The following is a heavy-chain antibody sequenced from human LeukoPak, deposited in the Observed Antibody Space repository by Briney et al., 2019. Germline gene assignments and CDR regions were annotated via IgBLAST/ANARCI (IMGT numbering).Heavy chain of an antibody. CDR3: ARRYCSSTSCYMYGRYQLNNWFDP. CDR2: INHSGTT. Sequence: SETLSLTCTVSGYSISSGYYWGWIRQPPGKGLEWIVSINHSGTTNYNPSLKSRVTISVDTSKNQFSLKLSSVTAADTAVYYCARRYCSSTSCYMYGRYQLNNWFDPWGQGTLVTVSS. J-gene: IGHJ5*02. V-gene: IGHV4-38-2*02. D-gene: IGHD2-2*02. CDR1: GYSISSGYY.